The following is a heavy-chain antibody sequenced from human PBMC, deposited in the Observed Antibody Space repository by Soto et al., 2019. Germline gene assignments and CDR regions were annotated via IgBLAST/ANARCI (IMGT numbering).Heavy chain of an antibody. D-gene: IGHD6-13*01. V-gene: IGHV4-39*01. CDR2: IYYSGST. CDR3: ARRVAAAAGTQSHFDY. CDR1: GGSISSSSYY. Sequence: SETLSLTCTVSGGSISSSSYYWGWIRQPPGKGLEWIGSIYYSGSTCYNPSLKSRVTISVDTSKNQFSLKLSSVTAADTAVYYCARRVAAAAGTQSHFDYWGQGTLVTVSS. J-gene: IGHJ4*02.